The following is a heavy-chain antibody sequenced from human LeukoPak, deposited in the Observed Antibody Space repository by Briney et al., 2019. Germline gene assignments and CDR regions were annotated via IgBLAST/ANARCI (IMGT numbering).Heavy chain of an antibody. CDR3: AREGETDAFDI. V-gene: IGHV3-48*01. Sequence: GGSLRLSCAASGFTFSSYSMNWVRQAPGKGLEWVSYISSSSSTIYYADSVKGRFTISRDNAKNSLYLQMNSLRAEDTAVYYCAREGETDAFDIWGQGTMVTVPS. CDR2: ISSSSSTI. CDR1: GFTFSSYS. J-gene: IGHJ3*02.